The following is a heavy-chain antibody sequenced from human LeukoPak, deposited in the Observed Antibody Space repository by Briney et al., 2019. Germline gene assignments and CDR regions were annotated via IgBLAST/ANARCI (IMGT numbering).Heavy chain of an antibody. CDR1: GYTFTGYY. V-gene: IGHV1-2*02. Sequence: ASVKVSCKASGYTFTGYYMHWVRQAPGQGLEWMGWINPNSGGTNYAQKFQGRVTMTRDTSISTAYMELSRLRSDDTAVYYCARVLGSGWYYFDYWGQGTLVTVSS. CDR3: ARVLGSGWYYFDY. J-gene: IGHJ4*02. D-gene: IGHD6-19*01. CDR2: INPNSGGT.